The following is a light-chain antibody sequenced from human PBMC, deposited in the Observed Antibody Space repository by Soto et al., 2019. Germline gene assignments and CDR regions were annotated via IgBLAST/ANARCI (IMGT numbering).Light chain of an antibody. CDR3: QQYGGSPRT. Sequence: ERVMTQSPATLSVSPGERATLSCRASQSVGSNLAWYQQKPGQAPRLLIHGASSRATGIPDRFSGSGSGTDFTLTISRLEPEDFAVYYCQQYGGSPRTFGQGTKVDIK. V-gene: IGKV3-20*01. CDR2: GAS. CDR1: QSVGSN. J-gene: IGKJ1*01.